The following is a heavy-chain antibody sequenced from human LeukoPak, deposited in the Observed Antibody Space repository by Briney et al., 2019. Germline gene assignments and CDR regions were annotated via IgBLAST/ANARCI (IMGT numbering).Heavy chain of an antibody. CDR2: INPNSGGT. CDR3: ARDPGYCSGGSCYSFDY. J-gene: IGHJ4*02. Sequence: GASVKVSCKASGYTLTGYYMHWVRQAPGQGLEWMGRINPNSGGTNYAQKFQGRVTMTRDTSISTAYMELSRLRSDDTAVYYCARDPGYCSGGSCYSFDYWGQGTLVTVSS. V-gene: IGHV1-2*06. D-gene: IGHD2-15*01. CDR1: GYTLTGYY.